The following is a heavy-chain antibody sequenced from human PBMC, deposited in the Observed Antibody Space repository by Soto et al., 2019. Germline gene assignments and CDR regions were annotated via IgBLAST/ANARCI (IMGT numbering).Heavy chain of an antibody. V-gene: IGHV1-69*13. CDR2: IIPIFGTA. J-gene: IGHJ4*02. D-gene: IGHD2-15*01. Sequence: GAPVKVCCKAPGVTFSSKALCWVRQAPGQGLEWMGGIIPIFGTANYAQKFQGRVTITADESTSTAYMELSSLRSEDPAVYYCAREVDYGDYWGQGTLVTVSS. CDR1: GVTFSSKA. CDR3: AREVDYGDY.